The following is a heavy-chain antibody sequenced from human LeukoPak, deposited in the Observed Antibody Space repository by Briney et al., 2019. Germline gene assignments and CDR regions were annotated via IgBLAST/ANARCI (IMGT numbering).Heavy chain of an antibody. D-gene: IGHD4-17*01. V-gene: IGHV3-7*01. CDR3: ARGPDYGDYYFDY. J-gene: IGHJ4*02. Sequence: PGGSLRLSCAASGFTFSSYWMSWVRQAPGKGLEWVANIKQDGSEKYYVDSVKGRFTISRDNAKNSLYLQMNSLRAEDTAVYYCARGPDYGDYYFDYWGQGTLVTVSS. CDR1: GFTFSSYW. CDR2: IKQDGSEK.